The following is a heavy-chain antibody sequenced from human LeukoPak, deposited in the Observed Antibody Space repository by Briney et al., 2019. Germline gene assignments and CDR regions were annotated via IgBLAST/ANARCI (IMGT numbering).Heavy chain of an antibody. D-gene: IGHD3-10*01. CDR3: ARGPIGTMVRGFDY. Sequence: PSETLSLTCAVYGGSFSGYYWSWIRQPPGKGLEWIGEINHSGSTNYNPSLKSRVTISVDTSKNQFSLKLSSVTAADTAVYYCARGPIGTMVRGFDYWGQGTLVTVSS. CDR2: INHSGST. V-gene: IGHV4-34*01. J-gene: IGHJ4*02. CDR1: GGSFSGYY.